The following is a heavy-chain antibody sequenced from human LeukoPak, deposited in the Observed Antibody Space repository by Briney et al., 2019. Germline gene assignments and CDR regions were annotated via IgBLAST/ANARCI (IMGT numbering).Heavy chain of an antibody. D-gene: IGHD1-14*01. J-gene: IGHJ4*02. CDR1: GYTFTGYY. CDR3: ARENRGGTSISSHIYYFDY. V-gene: IGHV1-2*02. CDR2: INPDTGGT. Sequence: ASVRVSCKASGYTFTGYYIHWVRQAPGQGLEWMGWINPDTGGTNYAQTFQGRVTVTRDTSITTAYMELSRLRSDDTAVYYCARENRGGTSISSHIYYFDYWGQGTLVTVSS.